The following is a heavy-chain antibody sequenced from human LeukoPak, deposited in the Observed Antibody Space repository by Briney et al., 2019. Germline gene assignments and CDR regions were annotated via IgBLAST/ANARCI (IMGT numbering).Heavy chain of an antibody. J-gene: IGHJ4*02. Sequence: SQTLSLTCTVSGGSISTGGYYWSWIRQHPGKGLEWIGYIYYSGNTYYNPSLKSRVTISVGTSKNQFSLKLSSVTAADTAVYYCARGNYYNSSDFDYWGQGTLVTVSS. CDR2: IYYSGNT. V-gene: IGHV4-31*03. CDR1: GGSISTGGYY. CDR3: ARGNYYNSSDFDY. D-gene: IGHD3-22*01.